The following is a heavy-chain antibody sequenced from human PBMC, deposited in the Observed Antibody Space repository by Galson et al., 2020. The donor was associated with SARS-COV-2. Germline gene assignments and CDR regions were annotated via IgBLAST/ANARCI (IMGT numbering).Heavy chain of an antibody. J-gene: IGHJ4*02. D-gene: IGHD2-2*01. CDR3: LAYSSTRQSF. V-gene: IGHV3-64D*06. CDR2: KSPNGGTS. Sequence: GESLKTSCSASGFIFSDYAMHWVRQAPGKGLEYVSAKSPNGGTSFYIDSVNDRFTMSRDNSKNTFYLQMTGLRLEDTATYYCLAYSSTRQSFWGQGTLVTVTS. CDR1: GFIFSDYA.